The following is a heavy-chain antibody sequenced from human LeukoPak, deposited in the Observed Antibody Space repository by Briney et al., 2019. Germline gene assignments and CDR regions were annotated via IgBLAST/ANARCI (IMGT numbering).Heavy chain of an antibody. J-gene: IGHJ4*02. CDR1: GFTFSSYA. CDR2: IRYDGSNK. V-gene: IGHV3-30*02. Sequence: GGSLRLSCAASGFTFSSYAMSWVRQAPGKGLEWVAFIRYDGSNKYYADSVKGRFTISRDNSKNTLYLQMNSLRAEDTAVYYCAKSITIFGVVITQETFDYWGQGTPVTVSS. CDR3: AKSITIFGVVITQETFDY. D-gene: IGHD3-3*01.